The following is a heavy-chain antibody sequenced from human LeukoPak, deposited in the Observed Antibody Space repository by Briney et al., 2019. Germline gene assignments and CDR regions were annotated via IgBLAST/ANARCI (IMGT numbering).Heavy chain of an antibody. CDR2: FDPEDGGT. Sequence: ASVKVSCKVSGYTLTELSMHWVRQAPGKGLEWMGGFDPEDGGTIYAQKFQGRVTMTEDTSTDTAYMELSSLRSEDTAVYYCATPFVYGDYAYFQHWGQGTLVTVSS. D-gene: IGHD4-17*01. CDR1: GYTLTELS. CDR3: ATPFVYGDYAYFQH. V-gene: IGHV1-24*01. J-gene: IGHJ1*01.